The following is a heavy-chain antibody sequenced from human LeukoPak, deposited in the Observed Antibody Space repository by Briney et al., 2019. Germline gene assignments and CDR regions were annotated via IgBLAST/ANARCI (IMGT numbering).Heavy chain of an antibody. CDR3: ARDISATYDY. D-gene: IGHD1-14*01. V-gene: IGHV4-38-2*02. J-gene: IGHJ4*02. CDR1: NYSINSGYY. CDR2: MHHSGST. Sequence: SETLSLTCTVSNYSINSGYYRGWFRQPPGKGLEWIGSMHHSGSTYQTPSLKSRVTMSVDTSKNQFSLRLSSVTAADTAVYYCARDISATYDYWGQGALVTVSS.